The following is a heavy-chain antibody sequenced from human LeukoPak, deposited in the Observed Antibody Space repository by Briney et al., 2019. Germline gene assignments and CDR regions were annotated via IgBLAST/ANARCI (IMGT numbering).Heavy chain of an antibody. D-gene: IGHD6-19*01. Sequence: PSETLSLTCAVYGGSFSGYYWSWIRQPPGKGLEWIGEINHSGSTNYNPSLKSRVTISVDTSKNQFSLKLSSVTAADTAVYYCARRLWYSSGWYSVAFDYWGQGTLVTVSS. CDR3: ARRLWYSSGWYSVAFDY. CDR2: INHSGST. J-gene: IGHJ4*02. CDR1: GGSFSGYY. V-gene: IGHV4-34*01.